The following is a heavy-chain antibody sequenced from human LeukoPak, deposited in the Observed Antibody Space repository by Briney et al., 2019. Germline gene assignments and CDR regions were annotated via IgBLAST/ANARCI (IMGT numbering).Heavy chain of an antibody. J-gene: IGHJ4*02. CDR1: GFTFSSYS. V-gene: IGHV3-21*01. Sequence: GGSLRLSCAASGFTFSSYSMNWVRQAPGKGLEWVSSISSSGSYIYYADSVKGRFTISRDNAKNSLYLQMNSLRAEDTAVYYCARDPSEMRSGWYADYWGQGTLVTVSS. CDR2: ISSSGSYI. CDR3: ARDPSEMRSGWYADY. D-gene: IGHD6-19*01.